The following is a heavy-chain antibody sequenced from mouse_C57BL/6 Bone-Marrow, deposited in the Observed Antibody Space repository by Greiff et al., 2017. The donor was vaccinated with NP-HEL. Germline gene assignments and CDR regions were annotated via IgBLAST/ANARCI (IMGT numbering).Heavy chain of an antibody. CDR3: TTCYGSSYGYWYFDV. CDR2: IDPENGDT. CDR1: GFNIKDAY. D-gene: IGHD1-1*01. V-gene: IGHV14-4*01. Sequence: VQLQQSGAELVRPGASVKLSCTASGFNIKDAYMHWVKQRPEQGLEWIGWIDPENGDTEYASKLQGKATITADTSSNTAYLQLSSLTSEDTAVYYCTTCYGSSYGYWYFDVWGTGTTVTVSS. J-gene: IGHJ1*03.